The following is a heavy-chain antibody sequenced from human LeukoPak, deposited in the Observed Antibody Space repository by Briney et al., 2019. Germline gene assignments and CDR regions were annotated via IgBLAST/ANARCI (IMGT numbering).Heavy chain of an antibody. V-gene: IGHV3-73*01. J-gene: IGHJ6*04. Sequence: PGGPLRLSCAASGFTFSDSTMHWVRQASGKGLEWVGRIRSKANSYATVYAASVKGRFTISRDDSKDTAYLQMNSLKTEDTAVYYCTRPAVGAVAGRDVWGKGTTVTVSS. D-gene: IGHD6-19*01. CDR1: GFTFSDST. CDR3: TRPAVGAVAGRDV. CDR2: IRSKANSYAT.